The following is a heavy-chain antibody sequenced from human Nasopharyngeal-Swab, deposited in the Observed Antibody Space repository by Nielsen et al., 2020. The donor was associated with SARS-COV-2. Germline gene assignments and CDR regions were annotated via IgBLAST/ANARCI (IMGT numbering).Heavy chain of an antibody. D-gene: IGHD4-17*01. V-gene: IGHV3-30*04. J-gene: IGHJ6*02. Sequence: GESLKISCVASGFNFHTYALHWVRQAPGKGLEWVAIISYDGSNQFYADSVKGRFTVSRDNSKNTLYLQMSSLTREDTATYYCARGKDGVYYYYGMDVWGQGTTVTVSS. CDR3: ARGKDGVYYYYGMDV. CDR1: GFNFHTYA. CDR2: ISYDGSNQ.